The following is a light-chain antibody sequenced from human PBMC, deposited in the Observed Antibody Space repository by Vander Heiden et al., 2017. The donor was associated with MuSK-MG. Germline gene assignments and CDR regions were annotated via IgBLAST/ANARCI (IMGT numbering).Light chain of an antibody. Sequence: EIVLTQSPGTLSLSPGERATLSCRASQTVSSIFLAWYQQKPGQSPRLLIYGASSRAAGIPDRFSGRGSGTDFTLTISRLEPEDYAVYFCHQDGSSPRTFGQGTKVEIK. CDR2: GAS. CDR1: QTVSSIF. V-gene: IGKV3-20*01. J-gene: IGKJ1*01. CDR3: HQDGSSPRT.